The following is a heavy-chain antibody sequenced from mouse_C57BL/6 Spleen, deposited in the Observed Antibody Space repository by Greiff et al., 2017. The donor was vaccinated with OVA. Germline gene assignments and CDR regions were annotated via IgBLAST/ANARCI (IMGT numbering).Heavy chain of an antibody. CDR2: INPNNGGT. Sequence: VQLQQSGPELVKPGASVKIPCKASGYTFTDYNMDWVKQSHGKSLEWIGDINPNNGGTIYNQKFKGKATLTVDKSSSTAYMELRSLTSEDTAVYYCARRYYGSSHWYFDVGGTGTTVTVSS. CDR3: ARRYYGSSHWYFDV. CDR1: GYTFTDYN. V-gene: IGHV1-18*01. D-gene: IGHD1-1*01. J-gene: IGHJ1*03.